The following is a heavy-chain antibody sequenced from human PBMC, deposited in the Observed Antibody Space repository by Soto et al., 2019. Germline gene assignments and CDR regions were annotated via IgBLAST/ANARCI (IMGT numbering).Heavy chain of an antibody. D-gene: IGHD6-19*01. CDR2: SNAGNGNT. Sequence: QVQLVQSGAEVKKPGASVKVSCKASGYTFTSYAMHWVRQAPGQRLEWMGWSNAGNGNTKYSQKFQGRVNITRDTTASTAYLELSSLRSEDKAVDYCARGRRRGCGWYESDCYFDLWGRGTLVTVAS. CDR1: GYTFTSYA. CDR3: ARGRRRGCGWYESDCYFDL. V-gene: IGHV1-3*01. J-gene: IGHJ2*01.